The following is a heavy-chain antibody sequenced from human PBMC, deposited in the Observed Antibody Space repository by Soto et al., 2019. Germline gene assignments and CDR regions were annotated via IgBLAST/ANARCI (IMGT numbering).Heavy chain of an antibody. V-gene: IGHV3-30-3*01. J-gene: IGHJ6*01. CDR1: GFTFSSYA. Sequence: QVQLVESGGGVVQPGRSLRLSCAASGFTFSSYAMHWVRQAPGKGLEWVAVISYDGSNKYYADSVKGRFTISRDNSKNTLYLQMNSLRAEDTAVYYCARSPAVLWFGEPGGMDVW. D-gene: IGHD3-10*01. CDR2: ISYDGSNK. CDR3: ARSPAVLWFGEPGGMDV.